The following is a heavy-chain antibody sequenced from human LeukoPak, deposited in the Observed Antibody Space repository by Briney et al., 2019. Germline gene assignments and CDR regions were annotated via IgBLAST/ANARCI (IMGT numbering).Heavy chain of an antibody. CDR2: IDHSGDT. CDR1: GGSFGSYY. CDR3: ARILEYYFDY. V-gene: IGHV4-34*01. D-gene: IGHD1-26*01. J-gene: IGHJ4*02. Sequence: SETLSLTCALYGGSFGSYYWFWVRQPPGKGLEWIGEIDHSGDTNYNPSLKSRVTISVDTSKNQFSLKVSSVTAADTAVYYCARILEYYFDYWGQGTLVTVSS.